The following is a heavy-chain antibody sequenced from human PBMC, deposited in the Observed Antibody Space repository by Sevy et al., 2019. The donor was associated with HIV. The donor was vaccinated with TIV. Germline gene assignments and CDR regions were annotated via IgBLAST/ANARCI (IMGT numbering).Heavy chain of an antibody. CDR1: GYTLSQLS. V-gene: IGHV1-24*01. CDR2: FDPEDDET. Sequence: ASVKVSCKVSGYTLSQLSMHWVRLAPGKGLEWMGSFDPEDDETIYAQKFQDRVTMTEDTSTNTAYMELSSLRSEDTAVCYCATTKDYYESSGDPFDYWGQGTLVTVSS. J-gene: IGHJ4*02. D-gene: IGHD3-22*01. CDR3: ATTKDYYESSGDPFDY.